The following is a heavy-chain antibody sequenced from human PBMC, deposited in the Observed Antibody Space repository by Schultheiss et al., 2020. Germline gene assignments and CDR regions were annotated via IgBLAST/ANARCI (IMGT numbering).Heavy chain of an antibody. D-gene: IGHD2/OR15-2a*01. CDR1: GSSLTSDY. Sequence: SQTLSLTCTVSGSSLTSDYWSWIWQPPGKGLEWIGYIYNRGSTNYNPSLKSRVTISADTSKKQFSLKLSSVTAADTAVYYCARSTIAFIELPDSWVQGTLVTVSS. CDR2: IYNRGST. V-gene: IGHV4-59*13. CDR3: ARSTIAFIELPDS. J-gene: IGHJ4*02.